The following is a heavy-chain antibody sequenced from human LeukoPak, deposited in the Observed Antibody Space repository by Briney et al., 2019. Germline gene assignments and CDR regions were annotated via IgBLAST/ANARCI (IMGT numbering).Heavy chain of an antibody. D-gene: IGHD4-17*01. CDR3: ARGTTKVNSGDFDC. V-gene: IGHV5-51*01. CDR1: GYSFTSYW. J-gene: IGHJ4*02. CDR2: IYPGDSDT. Sequence: GESLKISCKGSGYSFTSYWIGWVRQMPGKGLEWIGIIYPGDSDTRYSPSFQGQSTISANKSISPSYLKWSSLKASNTTMYYCARGTTKVNSGDFDCWGQGTLVTVSS.